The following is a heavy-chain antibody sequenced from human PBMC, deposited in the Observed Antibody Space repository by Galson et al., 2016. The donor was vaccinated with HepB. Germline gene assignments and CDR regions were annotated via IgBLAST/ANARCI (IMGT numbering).Heavy chain of an antibody. D-gene: IGHD3-22*01. CDR3: TTYTKI. CDR1: GLTFRNFW. Sequence: SLRLSCAVSGLTFRNFWMSWARQAPGKGLEWVGRIKSKTDGGTADYVAPVKGGFTISRDDSKNTFYLQMNSLSTEDTAVYYCTTYTKIWGQGTLVTVSS. CDR2: IKSKTDGGTA. V-gene: IGHV3-15*01. J-gene: IGHJ4*02.